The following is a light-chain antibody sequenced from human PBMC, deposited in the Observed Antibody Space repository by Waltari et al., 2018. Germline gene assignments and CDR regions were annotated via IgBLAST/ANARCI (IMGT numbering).Light chain of an antibody. CDR3: QQYYDYQRS. V-gene: IGKV1-8*01. Sequence: AIRMTQSPSSLSASTGDRVTITCRASQSVSTYLAWYQQKPGKAPKLLIYAASTLQRGVPLRFSGSGSGTDFTLSISCLQSEDFATYYCQQYYDYQRSFGQGTRLDIK. J-gene: IGKJ5*01. CDR2: AAS. CDR1: QSVSTY.